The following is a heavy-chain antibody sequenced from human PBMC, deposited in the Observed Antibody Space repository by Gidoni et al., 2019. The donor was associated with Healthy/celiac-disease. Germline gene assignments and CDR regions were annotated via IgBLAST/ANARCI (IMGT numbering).Heavy chain of an antibody. CDR1: GGSFSGYD. J-gene: IGHJ4*02. CDR2: INHRGST. D-gene: IGHD3-10*01. V-gene: IGHV4-34*01. Sequence: QVQLQPWGAGLLKPSETLSLSCAVYGGSFSGYDWSWIRQPPGKGLEWIGEINHRGSTNYNPSLKSRVTISVDTSKNQFSLKLGSVTAADTAVYYCARGGRGARPEIDYWGQGTLVTVSS. CDR3: ARGGRGARPEIDY.